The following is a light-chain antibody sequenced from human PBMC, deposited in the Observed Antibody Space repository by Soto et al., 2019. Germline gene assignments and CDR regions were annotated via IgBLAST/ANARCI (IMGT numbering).Light chain of an antibody. V-gene: IGLV2-23*01. CDR3: CSYAGSSTLVV. J-gene: IGLJ2*01. Sequence: QSALTQPPSASGSPGQSVAISCTGTNSDIGNYNFVSWYQQHPGKAPKLMIYEGSKRPSGVSNRFSGSKSGNTASLTISGLQAEDEADYYCCSYAGSSTLVVFGGGTKLTVL. CDR1: NSDIGNYNF. CDR2: EGS.